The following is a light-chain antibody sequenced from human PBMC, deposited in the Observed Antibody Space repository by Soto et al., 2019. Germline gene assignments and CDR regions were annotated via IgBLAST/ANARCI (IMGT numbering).Light chain of an antibody. J-gene: IGKJ1*01. CDR1: QSVSSSY. CDR3: QQHSHWPPWT. V-gene: IGKV3D-20*02. Sequence: VLTHSPDTLSLSQGARAILSCRDIQSVSSSYLAWYRQKPGQAPSLLIYGASSRATGIPDRFSGSGSGTDFTLTISNLEPEDFAVYYCQQHSHWPPWTFSQGTKVDI. CDR2: GAS.